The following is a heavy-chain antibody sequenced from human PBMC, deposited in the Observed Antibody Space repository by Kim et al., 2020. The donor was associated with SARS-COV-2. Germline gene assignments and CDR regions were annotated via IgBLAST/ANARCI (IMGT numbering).Heavy chain of an antibody. V-gene: IGHV3-23*01. CDR1: GFTFDNYA. Sequence: GGSLRFSCVASGFTFDNYAMNWLRQTPGRGLEWVSIISESGSTTYYADSVKGRFTTSRDNSENTVYLQMTSLRVEDTALYYCAKDFWPSPHNTADPFHYWGQGTLVTVSS. D-gene: IGHD2-21*02. CDR2: ISESGSTT. CDR3: AKDFWPSPHNTADPFHY. J-gene: IGHJ4*02.